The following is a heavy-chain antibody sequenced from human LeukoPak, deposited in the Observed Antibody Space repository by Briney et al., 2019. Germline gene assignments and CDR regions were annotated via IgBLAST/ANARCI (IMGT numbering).Heavy chain of an antibody. V-gene: IGHV1-2*02. Sequence: EASVKVSCKASGYTFTGYYIHWVRQAPGQGLEWMGWINPNSGGTNYAQKFQGRVTMTRDTSISTAYMELSRLRSDDTAVYYCARVSRGLSAFDIWGQGTMVTVSS. CDR3: ARVSRGLSAFDI. CDR2: INPNSGGT. CDR1: GYTFTGYY. J-gene: IGHJ3*02. D-gene: IGHD2/OR15-2a*01.